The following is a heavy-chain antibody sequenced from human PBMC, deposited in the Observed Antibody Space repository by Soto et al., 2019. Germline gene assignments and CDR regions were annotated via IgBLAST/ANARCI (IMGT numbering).Heavy chain of an antibody. D-gene: IGHD2-15*01. CDR2: VYNNVTT. CDR1: GGAVGSGSYF. V-gene: IGHV4-61*01. Sequence: QVHLQESGPGLVQASKTLSLTCSVSGGAVGSGSYFWSWIRQPPGKGLEWIGYVYNNVTTDFNPSLESRVAISVDTLKNQFSRRLTSVTAADTAVYFCARASGNCSGASCFSVNYYFDNWGQGFLVTVSS. CDR3: ARASGNCSGASCFSVNYYFDN. J-gene: IGHJ4*02.